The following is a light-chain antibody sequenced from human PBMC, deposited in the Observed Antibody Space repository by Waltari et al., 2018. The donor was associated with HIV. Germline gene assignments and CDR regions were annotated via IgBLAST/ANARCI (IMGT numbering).Light chain of an antibody. Sequence: YALPQPPSVSVAPGRTARIACEGNNIGDKSVHWYQQKPGQAPILVIYYDTDRPSGIPERFSGSNSGNTASLIISRVEAGDEADYYCQVWDTTTDQYVFGTGTKVTV. CDR3: QVWDTTTDQYV. J-gene: IGLJ1*01. CDR1: NIGDKS. V-gene: IGLV3-21*04. CDR2: YDT.